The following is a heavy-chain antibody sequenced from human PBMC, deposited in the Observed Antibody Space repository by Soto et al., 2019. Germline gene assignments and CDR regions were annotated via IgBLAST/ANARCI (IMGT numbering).Heavy chain of an antibody. CDR3: ARGVYGSGNYYTGPSAFDT. V-gene: IGHV1-69*06. CDR1: GGTLSDHG. J-gene: IGHJ3*02. CDR2: TIPVFNTA. D-gene: IGHD3-10*01. Sequence: QVQLEQSGAEVKKPGSSVKVSCKASGGTLSDHGVAWLRQAPGQGLEWMGGTIPVFNTAKYAQKFQGRVTVTADNFTNIAYMELSSLRSEDTAFYFCARGVYGSGNYYTGPSAFDTRGQGTMVIVSS.